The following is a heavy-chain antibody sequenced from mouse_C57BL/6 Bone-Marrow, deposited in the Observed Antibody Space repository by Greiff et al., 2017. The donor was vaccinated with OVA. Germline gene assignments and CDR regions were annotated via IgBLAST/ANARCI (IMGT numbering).Heavy chain of an antibody. CDR1: GFTFSSYG. CDR3: ARRRDVDFDV. CDR2: ISSGGSYT. Sequence: EVQLKESGGDLVKPGGSLKLSCAASGFTFSSYGMSWVRQTPDKRLEWVATISSGGSYTYYPDSVKGRFTISRDNAKNTLYLQMSSLKSEDTAMYYCARRRDVDFDVWGTGTTVTVSS. V-gene: IGHV5-6*01. J-gene: IGHJ1*03. D-gene: IGHD3-3*01.